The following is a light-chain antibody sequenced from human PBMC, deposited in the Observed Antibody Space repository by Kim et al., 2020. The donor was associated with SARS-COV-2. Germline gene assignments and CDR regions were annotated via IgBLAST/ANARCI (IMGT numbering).Light chain of an antibody. V-gene: IGLV1-44*01. CDR3: AAWDDSLNGYV. CDR1: SSNIGSNT. J-gene: IGLJ1*01. Sequence: GQRVTISCSGSSSNIGSNTVTWYQQHPGTAPKHLIYSNNQRPSGVPDRFSGSKSGTSASLAISGLQSEDEADYYCAAWDDSLNGYVFGTGTKVTVL. CDR2: SNN.